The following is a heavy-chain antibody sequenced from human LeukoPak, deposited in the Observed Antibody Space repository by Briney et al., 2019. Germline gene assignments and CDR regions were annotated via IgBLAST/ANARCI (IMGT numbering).Heavy chain of an antibody. Sequence: KPSETLFLTCAVSGGSVSSGSYYWSWIRQPPGKGLEWIGYIYYSGSTNYNPSLKSRVTISVDTSKNQFSLKLSSVTAADTAVYYCARGKYYYDSSGYYYWGQGTLVTVSS. D-gene: IGHD3-22*01. V-gene: IGHV4-61*01. CDR3: ARGKYYYDSSGYYY. CDR2: IYYSGST. J-gene: IGHJ4*02. CDR1: GGSVSSGSYY.